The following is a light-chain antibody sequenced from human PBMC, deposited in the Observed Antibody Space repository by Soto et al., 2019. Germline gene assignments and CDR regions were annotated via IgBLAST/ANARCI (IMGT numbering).Light chain of an antibody. CDR3: TSYTRDTALV. V-gene: IGLV2-14*01. J-gene: IGLJ1*01. Sequence: QSALTQPASLSGSPGQSITISCTGTSSDVGTYNYVSWYQHHPGKAPKLITYEVSNRPSGVSNRVSGSKSGSTASLTISGLQAEDEADYHCTSYTRDTALVFGTGTKLTVL. CDR1: SSDVGTYNY. CDR2: EVS.